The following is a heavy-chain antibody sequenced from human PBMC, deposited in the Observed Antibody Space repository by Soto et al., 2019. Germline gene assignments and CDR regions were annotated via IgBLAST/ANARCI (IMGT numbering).Heavy chain of an antibody. V-gene: IGHV3-23*01. CDR2: ISGSGGST. J-gene: IGHJ5*02. Sequence: GGSLRLSCAASGFTFSSYAMSWVRQAPGKGLEWVSAISGSGGSTYYADSVKGRFTISRDNSKNTLYLQMNSLRAEDTAVYYCARVYYDFWSGPNFDPWGQGTLVTVSS. CDR1: GFTFSSYA. D-gene: IGHD3-3*01. CDR3: ARVYYDFWSGPNFDP.